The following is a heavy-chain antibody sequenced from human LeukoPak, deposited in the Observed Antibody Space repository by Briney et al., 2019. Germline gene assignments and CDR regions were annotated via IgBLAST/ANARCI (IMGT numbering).Heavy chain of an antibody. J-gene: IGHJ4*02. CDR2: ISGSGDNT. CDR1: GFTFSSYG. CDR3: ARDELQFDY. Sequence: GGSLRLSCAATGFTFSSYGMSWVRQAPGKGLEWVSAISGSGDNTYYADSVKGRFTISRDNAKNSLYLQMNSMRAEDTAVYYCARDELQFDYWGQGTLVTVSS. V-gene: IGHV3-23*01. D-gene: IGHD2-21*01.